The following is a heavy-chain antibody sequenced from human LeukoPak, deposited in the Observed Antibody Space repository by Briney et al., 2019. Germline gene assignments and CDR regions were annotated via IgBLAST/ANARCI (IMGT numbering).Heavy chain of an antibody. CDR2: IWYDGSNK. Sequence: GGSLRLSCAASGFTFSSYGMHRVRQAPGKGLEWVAVIWYDGSNKYYADSVKGRFTISRDNSKNTLYLQMNSLRAEDTAVYYCAKSGSSYGPLDYWGQGTLVTVSS. CDR1: GFTFSSYG. CDR3: AKSGSSYGPLDY. V-gene: IGHV3-33*06. J-gene: IGHJ4*02. D-gene: IGHD2-15*01.